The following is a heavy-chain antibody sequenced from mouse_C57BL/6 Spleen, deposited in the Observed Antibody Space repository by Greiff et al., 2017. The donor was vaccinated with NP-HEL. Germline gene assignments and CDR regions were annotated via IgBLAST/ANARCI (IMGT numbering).Heavy chain of an antibody. CDR3: ARSDGYLYAMDY. D-gene: IGHD2-3*01. CDR1: GYTFTDYN. CDR2: IDPNNGGT. J-gene: IGHJ4*01. V-gene: IGHV1-18*01. Sequence: EVQLQESGPELVKPGASVKIPCKASGYTFTDYNMDWVKQSHGKSLEWIGNIDPNNGGTIYNQKFKGRATLTVDKSSSTAYMELRSLTSEDTAVYYCARSDGYLYAMDYWGQGTSVTVSS.